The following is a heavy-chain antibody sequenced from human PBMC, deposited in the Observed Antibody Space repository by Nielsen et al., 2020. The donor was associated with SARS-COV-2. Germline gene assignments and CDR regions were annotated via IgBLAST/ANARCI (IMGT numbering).Heavy chain of an antibody. CDR2: IYTGDSQT. D-gene: IGHD1-1*01. V-gene: IGHV5-51*01. CDR1: GYSFTNYW. CDR3: ARGGQWLEH. Sequence: GESLKISCKGSGYSFTNYWIAWVRQMPGKGLEWMGVIYTGDSQTRYSPSFQGQVTISADKSVNTAYVLWSSLRASDTAMYYCARGGQWLEHWGQGTLVTVSS. J-gene: IGHJ4*02.